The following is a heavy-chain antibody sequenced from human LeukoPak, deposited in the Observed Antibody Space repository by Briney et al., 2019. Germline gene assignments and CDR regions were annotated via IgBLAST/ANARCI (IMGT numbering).Heavy chain of an antibody. J-gene: IGHJ6*03. CDR3: ARSYYDFWSGYHTYYYYYMDV. D-gene: IGHD3-3*01. Sequence: PSGTLSLTCTVSGGSISSYYWSWIRQPAGKGLEWIGRIYTSGSTNYNPSLKSRVTMSVDTSKNQFSLKLSPVTAADTAVYYCARSYYDFWSGYHTYYYYYMDVWGKGTTVTVSS. CDR2: IYTSGST. CDR1: GGSISSYY. V-gene: IGHV4-4*07.